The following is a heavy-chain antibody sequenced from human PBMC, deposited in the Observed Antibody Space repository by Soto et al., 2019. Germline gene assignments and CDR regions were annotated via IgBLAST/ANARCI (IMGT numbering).Heavy chain of an antibody. D-gene: IGHD5-12*01. CDR1: DGSIKNYY. CDR3: ARGMGWLPEN. Sequence: SETLSLTCSVSDGSIKNYYWSWIRQPPGKGLEWVANIHYSGSTTYNPSLKSRVTISVDPPKNQFSLRLSSVTAADTAVYYCARGMGWLPENWGQGTLVTVSS. J-gene: IGHJ4*02. CDR2: IHYSGST. V-gene: IGHV4-59*01.